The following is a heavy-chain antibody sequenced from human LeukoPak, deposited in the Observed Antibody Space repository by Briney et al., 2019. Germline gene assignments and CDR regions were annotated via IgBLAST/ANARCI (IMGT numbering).Heavy chain of an antibody. CDR3: ARRGFTAADWFDP. D-gene: IGHD6-13*01. Sequence: SETLSLTCTVSGGSISSSSYYWGWIRQPPGKGLECIGSIYYSGSTYYNPSLKSRVTISVDTSKNQFSLKLSSVTAADTAVYYCARRGFTAADWFDPWGQGTLVTVSS. CDR2: IYYSGST. CDR1: GGSISSSSYY. V-gene: IGHV4-39*01. J-gene: IGHJ5*02.